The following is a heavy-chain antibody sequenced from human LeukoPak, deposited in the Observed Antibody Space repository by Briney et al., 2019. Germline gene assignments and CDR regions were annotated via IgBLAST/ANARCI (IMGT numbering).Heavy chain of an antibody. CDR3: ARDSGYFDY. CDR1: GFTLGSYW. CDR2: ISSSGSTI. J-gene: IGHJ4*02. D-gene: IGHD1-26*01. V-gene: IGHV3-48*04. Sequence: GGSLRLSCAASGFTLGSYWMSWVRQTPGKGLEWVSYISSSGSTIYYADSVKGRFTISRDNAKNSLYLQMNSLRAEDTAVYYCARDSGYFDYWGQGTLVTVSS.